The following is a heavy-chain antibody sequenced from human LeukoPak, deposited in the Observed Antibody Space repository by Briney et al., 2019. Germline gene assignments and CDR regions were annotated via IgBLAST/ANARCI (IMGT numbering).Heavy chain of an antibody. CDR1: GFTFNSHG. V-gene: IGHV3-33*01. CDR2: IWYDGSSK. D-gene: IGHD5-18*01. J-gene: IGHJ4*02. Sequence: GGSLRLSCAASGFTFNSHGMHWVRQAPGKGLEGVAVIWYDGSSKYYADSVKGRFTISRDNSKDTVYLQMNSLRADDTAVYYCARDQGYNYGSYYFDYWGQGTLVTVSS. CDR3: ARDQGYNYGSYYFDY.